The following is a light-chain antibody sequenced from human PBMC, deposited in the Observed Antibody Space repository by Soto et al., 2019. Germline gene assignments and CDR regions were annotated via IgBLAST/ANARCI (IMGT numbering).Light chain of an antibody. CDR2: ANT. CDR1: RSNIGAGYN. V-gene: IGLV1-40*01. Sequence: QSVLPQPPSVSGAPGQRVIISCTWSRSNIGAGYNVHWYQQLPVAAPKLLIYANTTPASGVPDRFSAAKSGTSASLAITGLQAEDEADYYCQSYDSSRSASVFGGGTKLTVL. J-gene: IGLJ2*01. CDR3: QSYDSSRSASV.